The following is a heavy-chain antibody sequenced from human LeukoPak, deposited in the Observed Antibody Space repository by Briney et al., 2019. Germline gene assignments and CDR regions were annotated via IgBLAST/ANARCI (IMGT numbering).Heavy chain of an antibody. CDR1: GYSISSGYY. J-gene: IGHJ4*02. CDR2: IYHSGST. CDR3: ARRNSYFDY. Sequence: PSETLSLTCAVSGYSISSGYYWVWIRQPPGKGLEWIGSIYHSGSTYYNPSLKSRVTISVDTSKNQFSLKLSSVTAADTAVYYCARRNSYFDYWGQGTLVAVSS. D-gene: IGHD2/OR15-2a*01. V-gene: IGHV4-38-2*01.